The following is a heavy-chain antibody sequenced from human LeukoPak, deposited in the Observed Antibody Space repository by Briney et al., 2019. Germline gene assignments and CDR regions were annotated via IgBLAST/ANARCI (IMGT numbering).Heavy chain of an antibody. CDR2: INPSGGST. CDR3: AREWEGRYFDWLLPTKGGYDAFDI. J-gene: IGHJ3*02. Sequence: ASVKVSCKASVYTFTSYGISLVRQAPGQGLEGIGVINPSGGSTSYAQKFQGRVTMTRDMSTRTVYMELSSLRSEDTAVYYCAREWEGRYFDWLLPTKGGYDAFDIWGQGTVVTVSS. D-gene: IGHD3-9*01. CDR1: VYTFTSYG. V-gene: IGHV1-46*01.